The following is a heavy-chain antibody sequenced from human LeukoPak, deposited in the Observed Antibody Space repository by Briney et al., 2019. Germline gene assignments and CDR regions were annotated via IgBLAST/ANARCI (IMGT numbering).Heavy chain of an antibody. Sequence: GGSLRLPCAASGFTFTYWMHWVRQAPGKGLVWVSRINSDGSSTTYADSVKGRFTISRANAKNTLYLQMNSLRAEDTAVYYCASEGYNSGWNYFDYWGQRTLVTVSS. D-gene: IGHD6-19*01. J-gene: IGHJ4*02. CDR1: GFTFTYW. CDR2: INSDGSST. V-gene: IGHV3-74*01. CDR3: ASEGYNSGWNYFDY.